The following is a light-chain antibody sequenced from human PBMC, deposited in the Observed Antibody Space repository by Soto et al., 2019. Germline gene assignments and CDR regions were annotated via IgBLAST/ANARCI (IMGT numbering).Light chain of an antibody. CDR3: QQYNTLSLT. V-gene: IGKV3-15*01. CDR1: QSVSSN. CDR2: GAS. Sequence: EIVMTQSPATLSVSPGERATLSCRASQSVSSNLAWYQQKPGQAPRLLIYGASTRATGIPARFSGSGSGTEFTLTISSLQSEDFATYHCQQYNTLSLTFGGGTKVDIK. J-gene: IGKJ4*01.